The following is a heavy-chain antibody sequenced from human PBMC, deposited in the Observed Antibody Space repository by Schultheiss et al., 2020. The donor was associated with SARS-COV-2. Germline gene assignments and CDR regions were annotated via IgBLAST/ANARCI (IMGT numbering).Heavy chain of an antibody. CDR3: AGPFYDILTGYYPTYGMDV. Sequence: SVKVSCKASGGTFSSYAISWVRQAPGQGLEWMGRIIPILGIANYAQKFQGRVTITADKSTSTAYMELSSLRSEDTAVYYCAGPFYDILTGYYPTYGMDVWGQGTTVTVSS. J-gene: IGHJ6*02. D-gene: IGHD3-9*01. CDR1: GGTFSSYA. V-gene: IGHV1-69*04. CDR2: IIPILGIA.